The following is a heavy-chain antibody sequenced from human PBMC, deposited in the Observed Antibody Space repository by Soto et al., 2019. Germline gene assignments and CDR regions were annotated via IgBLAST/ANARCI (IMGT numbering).Heavy chain of an antibody. J-gene: IGHJ4*02. D-gene: IGHD4-17*01. V-gene: IGHV3-33*01. CDR2: IWYDGTQK. CDR1: GFTFNTYS. CDR3: ARAGGTTVTGLWHFDS. Sequence: GGSLRLSCEASGFTFNTYSMHWVRQPPGKGLEWLAAIWYDGTQKYYADSVKGRFIISRDNSKKTLYLEMNSLRAEDTAVHYCARAGGTTVTGLWHFDSWGQGTLVTVSS.